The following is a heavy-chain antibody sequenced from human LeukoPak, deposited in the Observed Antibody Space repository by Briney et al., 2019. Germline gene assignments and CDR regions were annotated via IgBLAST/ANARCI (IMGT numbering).Heavy chain of an antibody. D-gene: IGHD5-18*01. Sequence: ASVKVSCKASGGTFSSYAISWVRQAPGQGLEWMGGIIPIFGTANYAQKFQGRVTITADESTSTAYMELSSLRSEDTAVYYCARDGSYGSFSDYWGQGTLVTVSS. CDR2: IIPIFGTA. CDR3: ARDGSYGSFSDY. J-gene: IGHJ4*02. V-gene: IGHV1-69*13. CDR1: GGTFSSYA.